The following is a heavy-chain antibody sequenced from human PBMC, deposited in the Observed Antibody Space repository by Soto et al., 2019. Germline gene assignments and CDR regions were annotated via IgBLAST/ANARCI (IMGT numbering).Heavy chain of an antibody. CDR3: ARWDRDVPAAFDI. Sequence: PSLTCNVSGGSISSGGYYWSWIRQHPGKGLEWIGYIYYSGSTYYNPSLKSRVTISVDTSKNQFSLKLSSVTAADTAVYYCARWDRDVPAAFDIWGQGTMVTVSS. D-gene: IGHD1-26*01. CDR1: GGSISSGGYY. CDR2: IYYSGST. V-gene: IGHV4-31*03. J-gene: IGHJ3*02.